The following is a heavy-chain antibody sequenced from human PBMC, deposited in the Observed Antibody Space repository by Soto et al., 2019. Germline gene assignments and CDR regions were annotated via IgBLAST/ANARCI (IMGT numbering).Heavy chain of an antibody. CDR3: ARVRQKYDSSGYMIGAFDI. V-gene: IGHV1-69*13. CDR2: IIPIFGTA. Sequence: SVKVSCKASGGTLSSYAISWVRQAPGQGLEWMGGIIPIFGTANYAQKFQGRVTITADESTSTAYMELSSLRSEDTAVYYCARVRQKYDSSGYMIGAFDIWGQGTMVTRLL. D-gene: IGHD3-22*01. J-gene: IGHJ3*02. CDR1: GGTLSSYA.